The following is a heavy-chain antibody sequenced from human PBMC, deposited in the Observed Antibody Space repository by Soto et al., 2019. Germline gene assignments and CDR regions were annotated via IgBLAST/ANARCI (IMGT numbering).Heavy chain of an antibody. CDR1: GGSISRFY. Sequence: QVQLQESGPGLVKPSETLSLTCTVSGGSISRFYWSWIRQPPGKGLEWIGYIYYGGGTNYNPSLKSRVTISVDTSKNQFSLKLDSVTAAATAVYYCARKVCSGGSCPFDYWGQGTLVTVSS. J-gene: IGHJ4*02. CDR2: IYYGGGT. CDR3: ARKVCSGGSCPFDY. D-gene: IGHD2-15*01. V-gene: IGHV4-59*01.